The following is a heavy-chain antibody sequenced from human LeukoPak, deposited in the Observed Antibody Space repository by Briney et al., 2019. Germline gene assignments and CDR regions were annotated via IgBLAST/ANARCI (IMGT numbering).Heavy chain of an antibody. D-gene: IGHD1-26*01. CDR2: ISTGGDHT. Sequence: GGSLRLPCAASGFPFSSYAMSWVRQAPGKGLEWVSSISTGGDHTPYADSVRGRFAISRDNSNNTLYLQMNSLRAEDTAVYYCAKWARSVAASGERDYWGQGILVTVSS. J-gene: IGHJ4*02. CDR3: AKWARSVAASGERDY. V-gene: IGHV3-23*01. CDR1: GFPFSSYA.